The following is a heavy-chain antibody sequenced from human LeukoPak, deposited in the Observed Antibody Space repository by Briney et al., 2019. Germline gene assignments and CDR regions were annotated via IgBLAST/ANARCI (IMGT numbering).Heavy chain of an antibody. J-gene: IGHJ4*02. CDR2: LYYSVRT. D-gene: IGHD2-2*01. CDR1: GGSIGGHY. CDR3: ARGYCSSTNFDVRSDY. Sequence: PPETLSVTRTVPGGSIGGHYWYWIWPPPGKGLEWSGYLYYSVRTNYNLSLKSRVTISVHTSKRRFSLKLSSVAAADTAGYSFARGYCSSTNFDVRSDYWGQGTLVTVSS. V-gene: IGHV4-59*11.